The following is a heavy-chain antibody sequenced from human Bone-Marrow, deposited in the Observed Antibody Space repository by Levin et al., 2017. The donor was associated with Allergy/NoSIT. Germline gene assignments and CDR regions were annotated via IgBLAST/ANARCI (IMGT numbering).Heavy chain of an antibody. Sequence: SETLSLTCAVSGGSISSSNWWSWVRQPPGKGLEWIGEIYHSGSTNYNPSLKSRVTISVDKSKNQFSLKLSSVTAADTAVYYCARDLSGTEGKPIVVVPAASSGFDHYYYYMDVWGKGTTVTVSS. CDR3: ARDLSGTEGKPIVVVPAASSGFDHYYYYMDV. J-gene: IGHJ6*03. V-gene: IGHV4-4*02. D-gene: IGHD2-2*01. CDR1: GGSISSSNW. CDR2: IYHSGST.